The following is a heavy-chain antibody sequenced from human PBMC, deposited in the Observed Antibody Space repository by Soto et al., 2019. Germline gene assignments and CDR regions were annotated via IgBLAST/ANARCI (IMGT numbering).Heavy chain of an antibody. Sequence: QVQLQESGPGLVKPSQTLSLTCTVSGGSISSGDYYWSWIRQPPGKGLEWIGYIYYSGSTYYNPSLKSRVXXXVXXSKTQFSLKLSSVTAADTAVYYCASNSYGYTFYAYWGQGTLVTVSS. CDR1: GGSISSGDYY. D-gene: IGHD5-18*01. V-gene: IGHV4-30-4*01. J-gene: IGHJ4*02. CDR2: IYYSGST. CDR3: ASNSYGYTFYAY.